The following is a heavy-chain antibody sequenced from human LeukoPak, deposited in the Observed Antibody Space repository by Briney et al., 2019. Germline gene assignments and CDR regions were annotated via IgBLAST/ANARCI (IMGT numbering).Heavy chain of an antibody. Sequence: PSETLSLTCTVSGGSISSGSYYWSWIRQPAGKGLEWIGRIYTSGSTNYNPSPKSRVTISVDTSKNQFSLKLSSVTAADTAVYYCARGRPIVVVPGYMDVWGKGTTVTVSS. CDR3: ARGRPIVVVPGYMDV. CDR2: IYTSGST. D-gene: IGHD2-2*01. V-gene: IGHV4-61*02. CDR1: GGSISSGSYY. J-gene: IGHJ6*03.